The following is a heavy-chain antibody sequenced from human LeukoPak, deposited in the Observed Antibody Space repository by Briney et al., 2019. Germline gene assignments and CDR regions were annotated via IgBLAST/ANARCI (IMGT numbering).Heavy chain of an antibody. CDR3: ARDGFWSGKIDI. Sequence: SQNLSPTCAVSGVAISSYYWSWIRQPAGKGLEWIVRIYTSGSTNYNPSLKSRVTMSVDTSKNQFSLKLSSVTAADTAVYYCARDGFWSGKIDIWGQGTLVTVSS. CDR2: IYTSGST. CDR1: GVAISSYY. J-gene: IGHJ5*02. D-gene: IGHD3-3*01. V-gene: IGHV4-4*07.